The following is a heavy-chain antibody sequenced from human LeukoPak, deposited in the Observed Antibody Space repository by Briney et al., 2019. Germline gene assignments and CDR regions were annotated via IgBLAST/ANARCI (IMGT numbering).Heavy chain of an antibody. CDR2: ISSYSTYI. J-gene: IGHJ4*02. CDR3: ARDSFAGYDSSGYSAYDY. V-gene: IGHV3-21*01. D-gene: IGHD3-22*01. Sequence: PGGSLRLSCAASGFSFSDYSMNWVRQAPGKGLEWGSFISSYSTYIYYADSLKGRFTIPRDNAKNSLYLQMNSLRAEDTAVYYCARDSFAGYDSSGYSAYDYWGQGTLVTVSS. CDR1: GFSFSDYS.